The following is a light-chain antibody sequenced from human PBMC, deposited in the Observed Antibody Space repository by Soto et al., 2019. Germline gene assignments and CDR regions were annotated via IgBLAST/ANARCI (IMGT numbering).Light chain of an antibody. CDR1: SGHSSYI. CDR3: ATWNSYTRV. J-gene: IGLJ7*01. V-gene: IGLV4-60*02. Sequence: QSVLTQSSSASASLGSSVKLTCTLSSGHSSYIIAWHQQLPGKAPRCLMTVEGSGTYNKGSGVPDRFSGSSLGADRYLTISNLQFEDEADYYCATWNSYTRVFGGGTQLTVL. CDR2: VEGSGTY.